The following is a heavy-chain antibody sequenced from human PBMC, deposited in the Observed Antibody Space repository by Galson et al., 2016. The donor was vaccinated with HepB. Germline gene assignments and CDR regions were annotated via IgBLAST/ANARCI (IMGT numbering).Heavy chain of an antibody. V-gene: IGHV3-30*03. J-gene: IGHJ2*01. CDR2: ISTDESNK. CDR1: GFIFSTYG. D-gene: IGHD4-23*01. Sequence: SLRLSCAASGFIFSTYGMHWVRQAPGKGLEWVALISTDESNKHYGDSVKGRFTISRDNSKNTVYLQMKSLRADDTAVYYCARGLRWYWYLDLWGRGTLVTVSS. CDR3: ARGLRWYWYLDL.